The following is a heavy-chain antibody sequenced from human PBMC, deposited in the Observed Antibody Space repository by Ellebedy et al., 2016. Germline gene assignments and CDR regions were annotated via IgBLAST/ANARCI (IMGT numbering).Heavy chain of an antibody. D-gene: IGHD3-16*01. Sequence: GESLKISCAASGFTVSSNYMSWVRQAPGKGLERVSVIYSGGSTYYADSVKGRFTISRDNSKNTLYLQMNSLRAEDTAVYYCARDGGGGQRAYDYWGQGALVTVSS. CDR3: ARDGGGGQRAYDY. J-gene: IGHJ4*02. CDR1: GFTVSSNY. CDR2: IYSGGST. V-gene: IGHV3-53*01.